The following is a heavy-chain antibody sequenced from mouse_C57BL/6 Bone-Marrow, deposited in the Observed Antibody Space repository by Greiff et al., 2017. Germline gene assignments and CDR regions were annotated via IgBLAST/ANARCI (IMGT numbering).Heavy chain of an antibody. Sequence: EVQRVESEGGLVQPGSSMKLSCTASGFTFSDYYMAWVRQVPEKGLEWVANINYDGSSTYYLDSLKSRFIISRDNAKNILYLQMSSLKSEDTATYYCARDRGTTVVAHWYFDVWGTGTTVTVSS. CDR3: ARDRGTTVVAHWYFDV. CDR2: INYDGSST. CDR1: GFTFSDYY. V-gene: IGHV5-16*01. D-gene: IGHD1-1*01. J-gene: IGHJ1*03.